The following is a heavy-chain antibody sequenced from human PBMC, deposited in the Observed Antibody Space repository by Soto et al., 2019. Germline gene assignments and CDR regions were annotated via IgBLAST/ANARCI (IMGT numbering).Heavy chain of an antibody. V-gene: IGHV1-69*01. CDR3: ARAVVPAASYYYYGLDV. CDR1: GGTFSSYA. CDR2: IIPIFGTA. Sequence: QVQLVQSGAEVKKPGSSVKVSCKASGGTFSSYAISWVRQAPGQGLEWMGGIIPIFGTANYAQKFQGRVTITADEYPRTAYIELSSLRSEDTAVSYCARAVVPAASYYYYGLDVCGQGTTVTVSS. D-gene: IGHD2-2*01. J-gene: IGHJ6*02.